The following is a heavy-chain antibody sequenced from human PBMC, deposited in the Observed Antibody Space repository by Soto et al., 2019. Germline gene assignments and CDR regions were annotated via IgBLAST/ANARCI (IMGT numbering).Heavy chain of an antibody. Sequence: ASVKVSCKASGYIFTNYDINWVRQATGQGPEWMGWMNPDSGNTGYVQKFQGRVTMTRNTAMSTAYLELSSLRSEDTAVYYCARSGAGSNVNFDYWGQGTLVTVSS. CDR1: GYIFTNYD. D-gene: IGHD3-10*01. CDR3: ARSGAGSNVNFDY. CDR2: MNPDSGNT. V-gene: IGHV1-8*01. J-gene: IGHJ4*02.